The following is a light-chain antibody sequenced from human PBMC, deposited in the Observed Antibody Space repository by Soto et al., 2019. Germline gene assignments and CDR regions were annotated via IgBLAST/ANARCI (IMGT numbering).Light chain of an antibody. CDR1: QSVSSN. Sequence: EIVMTQSPATLSVSPGERATLSCRASQSVSSNLAWYQQKPGQAPRLLIYGASTRATGITARFSGSGSGTEFTLTISSRQSEDLAFYYCQQYNNWPWTFGQGIKVEVK. CDR2: GAS. J-gene: IGKJ1*01. CDR3: QQYNNWPWT. V-gene: IGKV3-15*01.